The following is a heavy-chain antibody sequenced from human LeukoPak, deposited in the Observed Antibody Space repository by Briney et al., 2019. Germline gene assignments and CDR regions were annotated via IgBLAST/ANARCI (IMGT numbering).Heavy chain of an antibody. CDR1: GYIFIGYY. V-gene: IGHV1-2*02. CDR2: INPNSGGT. J-gene: IGHJ5*02. Sequence: ASVKVSCKASGYIFIGYYIHWVRQAPGQGLEWMGWINPNSGGTNYAQKFQGRVTMTRDASISTAYMELTRLRSDDTAVYYCARDLDPWGQGTLVTVSS. CDR3: ARDLDP.